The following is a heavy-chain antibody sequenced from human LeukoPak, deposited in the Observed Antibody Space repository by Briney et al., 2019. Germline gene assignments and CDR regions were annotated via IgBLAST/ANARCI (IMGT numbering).Heavy chain of an antibody. Sequence: PGGSLRLSCAASGFTFSSYSMNWVRQAPGKGLEWVSSISSSSTYIYYADSVKGRFTISRDNAKNSLYLQMNSLRAEDTAVYYCARDKTILRYFDWLLSEGFDYWGQGTLVTVSS. CDR2: ISSSSTYI. D-gene: IGHD3-9*01. J-gene: IGHJ4*02. CDR1: GFTFSSYS. V-gene: IGHV3-21*01. CDR3: ARDKTILRYFDWLLSEGFDY.